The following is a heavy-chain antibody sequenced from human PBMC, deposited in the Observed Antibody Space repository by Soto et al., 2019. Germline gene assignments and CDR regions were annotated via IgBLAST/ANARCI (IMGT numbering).Heavy chain of an antibody. CDR3: ARDPPATRHGMDV. J-gene: IGHJ6*02. CDR1: GFTVSSNY. Sequence: GGSLRLSCAASGFTVSSNYMSWVRQAPGKXLGWXXXIXSXGXTXXXXSVRGRFTISRDNSKNTLYLQMKSLRAEDTAVYYCARDPPATRHGMDVWGQGTTVTVSS. CDR2: IXSXGXT. V-gene: IGHV3-53*01.